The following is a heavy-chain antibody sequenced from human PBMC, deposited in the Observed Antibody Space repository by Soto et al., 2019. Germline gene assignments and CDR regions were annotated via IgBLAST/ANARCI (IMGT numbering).Heavy chain of an antibody. CDR3: AREGQQLVLPYSYYYMDV. Sequence: SVKVSCKASGGTFSSYTISWVRQAPGQGLEWMGRIIPILGIANYAQKFQGRVTITADKSTSTAYMELSSLRSEDTAVYYCAREGQQLVLPYSYYYMDVWGKGTTVTVSS. V-gene: IGHV1-69*04. J-gene: IGHJ6*03. CDR1: GGTFSSYT. CDR2: IIPILGIA. D-gene: IGHD6-13*01.